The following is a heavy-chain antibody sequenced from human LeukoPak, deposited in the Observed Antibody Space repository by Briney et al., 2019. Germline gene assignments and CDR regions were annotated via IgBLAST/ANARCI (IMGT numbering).Heavy chain of an antibody. CDR1: GFTFSNYW. D-gene: IGHD3-22*01. J-gene: IGHJ4*02. Sequence: GGSLRLSCAASGFTFSNYWMSWVRQAPGKGLEWVANIKQDGSEKYYVDSVKGRFTISRDNAKNSLYLQMNSLRAEDTAVYYCARGRRMTYYYDSSGYYLGYWGQGTLVTVSS. CDR3: ARGRRMTYYYDSSGYYLGY. V-gene: IGHV3-7*01. CDR2: IKQDGSEK.